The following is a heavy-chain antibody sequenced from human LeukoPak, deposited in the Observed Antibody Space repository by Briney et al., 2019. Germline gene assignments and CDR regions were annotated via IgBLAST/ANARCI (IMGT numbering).Heavy chain of an antibody. CDR1: GYTFTSYG. Sequence: ASVKVSCKASGYTFTSYGISWVRQAPGQGLEWMGWISAYNGNTNYAQKLQGRVTMTSDTSTSTAYVELWSLRSDDTAVYYCARDLWALGYCSSTSCSWGDAFDIWGQGTMVTVSS. D-gene: IGHD2-2*01. J-gene: IGHJ3*02. CDR2: ISAYNGNT. V-gene: IGHV1-18*01. CDR3: ARDLWALGYCSSTSCSWGDAFDI.